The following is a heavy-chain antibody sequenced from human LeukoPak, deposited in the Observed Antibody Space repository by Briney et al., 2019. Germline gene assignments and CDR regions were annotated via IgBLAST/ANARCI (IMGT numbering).Heavy chain of an antibody. J-gene: IGHJ4*02. V-gene: IGHV1-69*13. CDR3: ARHYYDSSGYPSD. Sequence: SVKVSCKASGGTFSSYAISWVRQAPGQGLGWMGGIIPIFGTANYAQKFQGRVTITADESTSTAYMELSSLRSEDTAVYYCARHYYDSSGYPSDWGQGTLVTVSS. CDR1: GGTFSSYA. D-gene: IGHD3-22*01. CDR2: IIPIFGTA.